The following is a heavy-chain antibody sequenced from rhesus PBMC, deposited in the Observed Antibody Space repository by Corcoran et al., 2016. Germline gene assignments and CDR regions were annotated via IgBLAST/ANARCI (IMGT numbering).Heavy chain of an antibody. D-gene: IGHD3-16*01. CDR1: GGSISSSNW. J-gene: IGHJ4*01. CDR3: ARGSYYSGSSDY. Sequence: QVQLQESGPGLVKPSETLSLTCAVSGGSISSSNWWSWIRQPPGKGLEWIGYISGISGSTYYNPSLKSRVTISTDTSKNQFSLKLSSVTAADTAVYYCARGSYYSGSSDYWGQGVLVTVSS. CDR2: ISGISGST. V-gene: IGHV4-65*01.